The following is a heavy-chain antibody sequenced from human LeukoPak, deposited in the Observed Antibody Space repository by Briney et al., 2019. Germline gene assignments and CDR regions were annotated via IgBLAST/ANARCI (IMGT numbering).Heavy chain of an antibody. Sequence: SGTLSLTCAVSGGSISSSNWWSWVRQPPGKGLEWIGEIYHSGSTYYNPSLKSRVTISVDRSKNQFSLKLSSVTAADTAVYYCATSEKPDYDFWSGHHYFDYWGQGTLVTVSS. V-gene: IGHV4-4*02. J-gene: IGHJ4*02. CDR2: IYHSGST. CDR3: ATSEKPDYDFWSGHHYFDY. D-gene: IGHD3-3*01. CDR1: GGSISSSNW.